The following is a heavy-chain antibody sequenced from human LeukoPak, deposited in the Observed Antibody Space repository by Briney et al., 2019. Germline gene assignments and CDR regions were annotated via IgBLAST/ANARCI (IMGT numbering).Heavy chain of an antibody. D-gene: IGHD3-22*01. J-gene: IGHJ4*02. Sequence: GGSLRLSCAASGFTFSNAWMSGVGQAPGKGLDWVGRIKSKTDGGTTDYAAPVKGRFTISRDDSKNTVYLQMNSLRAEDTAVYYCTTAAEYNYDSSAYYQYDYWGQGTLVTVSS. CDR1: GFTFSNAW. V-gene: IGHV3-15*01. CDR2: IKSKTDGGTT. CDR3: TTAAEYNYDSSAYYQYDY.